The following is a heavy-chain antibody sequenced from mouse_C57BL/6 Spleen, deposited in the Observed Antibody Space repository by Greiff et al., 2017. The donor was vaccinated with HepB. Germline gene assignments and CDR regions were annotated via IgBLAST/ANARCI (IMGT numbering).Heavy chain of an antibody. CDR1: GYAFSSYW. V-gene: IGHV1-80*01. Sequence: QVQLKQSGAELVKPGASVKISCKASGYAFSSYWMNWVKQRPGKGLEWIGQIYPGDGDTNYNGKFKGNATLTADKSSSTAYMQLSSLTSEDSAVYFCALYYDYDRAYFDYWGQGTTLTVSS. J-gene: IGHJ2*01. CDR3: ALYYDYDRAYFDY. CDR2: IYPGDGDT. D-gene: IGHD2-4*01.